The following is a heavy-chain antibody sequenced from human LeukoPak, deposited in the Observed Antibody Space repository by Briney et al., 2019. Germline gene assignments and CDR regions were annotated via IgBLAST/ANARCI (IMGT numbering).Heavy chain of an antibody. CDR1: GGTFSSYT. V-gene: IGHV1-69*02. CDR3: ARHKYDSSGYYSEDY. CDR2: IIPILGIA. Sequence: GSSVKVSCKASGGTFSSYTISWVRQAPGQGLEWMGRIIPILGIANYAQKFQGRVTITADKSTSTAYMELSSLRSEDTAVYYCARHKYDSSGYYSEDYRGQGTLVTVSS. D-gene: IGHD3-22*01. J-gene: IGHJ4*02.